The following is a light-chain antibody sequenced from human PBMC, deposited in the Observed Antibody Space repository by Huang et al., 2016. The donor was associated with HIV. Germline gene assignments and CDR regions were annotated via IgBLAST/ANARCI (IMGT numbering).Light chain of an antibody. V-gene: IGKV2-28*01. J-gene: IGKJ1*01. CDR1: QSLLHSNGYNS. CDR2: LGS. Sequence: DIVMTQSPLSLPVTPGEPGSISCRSSQSLLHSNGYNSLDWYLQKPGQSPQLLIYLGSNRASGVPDRFSGSGSGTDFTLQISRVEAEDVGVYYCMQALQTPRTFGQGTKVEI. CDR3: MQALQTPRT.